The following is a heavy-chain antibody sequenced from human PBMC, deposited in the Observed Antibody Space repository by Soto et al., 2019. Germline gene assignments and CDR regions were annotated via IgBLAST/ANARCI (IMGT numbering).Heavy chain of an antibody. V-gene: IGHV4-34*01. CDR3: ARVTRGDYLLTFSLRGMDV. J-gene: IGHJ6*02. D-gene: IGHD4-17*01. CDR1: CGSFSNYY. Sequence: KSSETLSLTCAVYCGSFSNYYWSWIRQPPGKGLEWIGEINHTGNTNYNPSLKSRVTTSVDTSKKQFSLKLTSVTAADTAVYYCARVTRGDYLLTFSLRGMDVWGQGTPVTVS. CDR2: INHTGNT.